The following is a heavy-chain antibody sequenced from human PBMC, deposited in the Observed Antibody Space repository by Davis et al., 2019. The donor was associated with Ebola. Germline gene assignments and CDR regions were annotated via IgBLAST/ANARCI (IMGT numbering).Heavy chain of an antibody. V-gene: IGHV3-23*01. J-gene: IGHJ3*02. Sequence: GESLKISCTASGFTFSNYAMSWVRQAPGKGLEWVSTLSGSGGNTYYADSVKGRFTISRDNSKNTLHLQMSSLRAEDTALYYCAEVGGDPRYFDASLPLEAFDMWGQGTKVTVSS. CDR1: GFTFSNYA. D-gene: IGHD3-9*01. CDR2: LSGSGGNT. CDR3: AEVGGDPRYFDASLPLEAFDM.